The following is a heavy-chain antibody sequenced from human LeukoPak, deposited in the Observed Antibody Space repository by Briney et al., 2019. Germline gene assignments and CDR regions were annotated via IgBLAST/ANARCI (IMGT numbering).Heavy chain of an antibody. D-gene: IGHD6-19*01. CDR1: GFTFSSYS. V-gene: IGHV3-21*01. J-gene: IGHJ4*02. Sequence: GGSLRLSCAASGFTFSSYSMNWVRQAPGKGLEWVSSISSSSSYIYYADSVKGRFTISRDNAKNSLYLQMNSLRAEDTAVYYCARDGAGPHYFDYWGQGTLVTVSS. CDR3: ARDGAGPHYFDY. CDR2: ISSSSSYI.